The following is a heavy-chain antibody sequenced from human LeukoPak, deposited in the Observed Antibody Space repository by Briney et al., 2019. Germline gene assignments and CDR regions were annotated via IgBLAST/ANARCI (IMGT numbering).Heavy chain of an antibody. D-gene: IGHD6-13*01. Sequence: SETLSLTCAVYGGSFSGYYWSWIRQPPGKGLEWIGEINHSGSTNYNPSLKSRVTISVDTSKNQFSLKLSSVTAADTAVYYCARGREAALDYWGQGTLVTVSS. CDR1: GGSFSGYY. CDR3: ARGREAALDY. V-gene: IGHV4-34*01. J-gene: IGHJ4*02. CDR2: INHSGST.